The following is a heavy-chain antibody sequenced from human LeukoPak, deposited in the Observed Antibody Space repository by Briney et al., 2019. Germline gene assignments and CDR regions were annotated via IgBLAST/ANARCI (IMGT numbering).Heavy chain of an antibody. J-gene: IGHJ3*02. CDR3: ASVGPRDAFDI. Sequence: GGSLRLSCAASGFTFSSYSMNWVRQAPGKGLEWVSSISSRSSYIYYADSVKGRFTISRDNAKNSLYLQMNSLRAEDTAVYYCASVGPRDAFDIWGQGTMVTVSS. V-gene: IGHV3-21*01. CDR2: ISSRSSYI. CDR1: GFTFSSYS.